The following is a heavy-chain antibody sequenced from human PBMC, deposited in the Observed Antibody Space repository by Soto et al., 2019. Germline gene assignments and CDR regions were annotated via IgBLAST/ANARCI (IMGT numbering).Heavy chain of an antibody. V-gene: IGHV4-39*01. CDR1: GGSISSSSYY. Sequence: SETLSLTCTVSGGSISSSSYYWGWIRQPPGKGLEWIGSIYYSGSTYYNPSLKSRVTISVDTSKNQFALKLSSVTAADTAVYYCARCIAARSDYMDVWGKGTTVTVSS. J-gene: IGHJ6*03. CDR2: IYYSGST. CDR3: ARCIAARSDYMDV. D-gene: IGHD6-6*01.